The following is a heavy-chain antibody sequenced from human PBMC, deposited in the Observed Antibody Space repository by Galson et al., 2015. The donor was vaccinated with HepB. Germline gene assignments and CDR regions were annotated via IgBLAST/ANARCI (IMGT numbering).Heavy chain of an antibody. J-gene: IGHJ3*02. Sequence: SLRLSCATSGFTFSSYAMHWVRQAPGKGLEWVAVISYDGSNKFYADSVKGRFTISRDTSKNTLYVQMNNLRAVDTAMYYCARDNLKGGPKVMGDAFDIWGQGTMVTVSS. CDR3: ARDNLKGGPKVMGDAFDI. CDR2: ISYDGSNK. V-gene: IGHV3-30*04. CDR1: GFTFSSYA. D-gene: IGHD2-8*01.